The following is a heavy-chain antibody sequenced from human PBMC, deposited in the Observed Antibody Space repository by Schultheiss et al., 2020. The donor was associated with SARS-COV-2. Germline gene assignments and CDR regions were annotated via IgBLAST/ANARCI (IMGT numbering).Heavy chain of an antibody. Sequence: LSLTCAVYGGSFSDYYMSWIRQAPGKGLEWVSYISSSGSTIYYADSVKGRFTMSRDNAKNSLYLQMNSLRAEDTAVYYCARVYGDYDYWGQGTLVTVSS. CDR3: ARVYGDYDY. D-gene: IGHD4-17*01. J-gene: IGHJ4*02. CDR2: ISSSGSTI. V-gene: IGHV3-11*01. CDR1: GGSFSDYY.